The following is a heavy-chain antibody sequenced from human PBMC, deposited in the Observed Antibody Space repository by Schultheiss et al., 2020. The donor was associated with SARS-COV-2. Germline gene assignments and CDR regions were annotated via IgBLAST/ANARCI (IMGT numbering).Heavy chain of an antibody. D-gene: IGHD3-3*01. CDR1: GFTFSDHY. CDR3: ARAATIFGVVIPPYYYYYYMDV. V-gene: IGHV3-72*01. Sequence: GGSLRLSCAASGFTFSDHYMDWVRQAPGKGLEWVGRTRNKGNSYTTEYAASVKGRFSISRDDSKNSLYLQMNSLKTEDTAVYYCARAATIFGVVIPPYYYYYYMDVWGKGTTVTVSS. J-gene: IGHJ6*03. CDR2: TRNKGNSYTT.